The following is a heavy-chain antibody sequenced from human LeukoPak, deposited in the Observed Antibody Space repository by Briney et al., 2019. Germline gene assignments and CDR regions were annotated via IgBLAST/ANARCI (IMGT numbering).Heavy chain of an antibody. J-gene: IGHJ6*03. V-gene: IGHV1-69*13. CDR1: GGTFSSYA. D-gene: IGHD2-15*01. Sequence: ASVKVSCKASGGTFSSYAISWARQAPGQGLEWMGGIIPIFGTANYAQKFQGRVTITADESTSTAYMELSSLRSEDTAVYYCARGSGGNEDSGYYYYYMDVWGKGTTVTVSS. CDR2: IIPIFGTA. CDR3: ARGSGGNEDSGYYYYYMDV.